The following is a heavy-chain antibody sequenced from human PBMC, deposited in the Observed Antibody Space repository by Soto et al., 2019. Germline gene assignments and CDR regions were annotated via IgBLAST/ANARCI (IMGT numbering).Heavy chain of an antibody. CDR2: IWYDGSNK. D-gene: IGHD3-10*01. CDR1: GFTFSSYG. CDR3: ARELNYYGSGSYYGRLYYYGMDV. J-gene: IGHJ6*02. V-gene: IGHV3-33*01. Sequence: GGSLRLSCAASGFTFSSYGMHWVRQAPGKGLEWVAVIWYDGSNKYYAASVKGRFTISRDNSKNTLYLQMNSLRAEDTAVYYCARELNYYGSGSYYGRLYYYGMDVWGQGTTVTVSS.